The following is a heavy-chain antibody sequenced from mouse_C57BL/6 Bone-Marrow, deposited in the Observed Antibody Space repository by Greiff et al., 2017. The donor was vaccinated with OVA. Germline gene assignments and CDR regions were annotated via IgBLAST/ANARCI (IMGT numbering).Heavy chain of an antibody. V-gene: IGHV3-6*01. Sequence: EVKLVESGPGLVKPSQSLSLTCSVTGYSITSGYYWNWIRQFPGNKLEWMGYISYDGSNNYNPSLKNRISITRDTSKNQFFLKLNSVTTEDTATYYCAGYGYWGQGTTLTVSS. D-gene: IGHD1-1*02. J-gene: IGHJ2*01. CDR1: GYSITSGYY. CDR3: AGYGY. CDR2: ISYDGSN.